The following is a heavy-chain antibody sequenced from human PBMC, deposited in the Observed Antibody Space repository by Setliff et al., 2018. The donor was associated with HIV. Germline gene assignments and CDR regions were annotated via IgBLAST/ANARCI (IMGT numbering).Heavy chain of an antibody. CDR3: ARDPGGLYCRSTSCQGGCFDP. CDR2: IYYSETT. V-gene: IGHV4-59*11. J-gene: IGHJ5*02. D-gene: IGHD2-2*01. Sequence: PSETLSLTYTVSGASISSHYWSWIRQSPGKGLEWIGSIYYSETTNNNPSLKSRVTISVDTSKNQLSLKLRSVTAADTAVYYCARDPGGLYCRSTSCQGGCFDPWGQGTLVTVSS. CDR1: GASISSHY.